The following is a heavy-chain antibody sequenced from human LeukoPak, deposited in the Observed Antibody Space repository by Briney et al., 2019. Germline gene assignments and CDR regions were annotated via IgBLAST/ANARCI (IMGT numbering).Heavy chain of an antibody. CDR3: AKGGKWDVTPFDY. J-gene: IGHJ4*02. D-gene: IGHD1-26*01. V-gene: IGHV3-23*01. Sequence: PGGSLRLSCAASGFTFSSYSMSWVRQTPGKGLEWVSAISGSGGSTYYADPVKGRFTISRDNSKNTLFLQMNSLRAEDTAPYYCAKGGKWDVTPFDYWGQGTLVTVSS. CDR1: GFTFSSYS. CDR2: ISGSGGST.